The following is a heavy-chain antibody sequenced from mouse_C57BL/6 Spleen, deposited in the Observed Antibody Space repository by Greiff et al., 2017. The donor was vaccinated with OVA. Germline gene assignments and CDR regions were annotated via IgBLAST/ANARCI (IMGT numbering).Heavy chain of an antibody. V-gene: IGHV1-26*01. CDR1: GYTFTDYY. CDR3: ARGIDGMGWYFDV. D-gene: IGHD1-1*01. J-gene: IGHJ1*03. CDR2: INPNNGGT. Sequence: VQLQQSGPELVKPGASVKISCKASGYTFTDYYMNWVKQSHGKSLEWIGDINPNNGGTSYNQKFKGKATLTVDTSSSTAYMELRSLTSEDSAVYDGARGIDGMGWYFDVWGTGTTVTVSS.